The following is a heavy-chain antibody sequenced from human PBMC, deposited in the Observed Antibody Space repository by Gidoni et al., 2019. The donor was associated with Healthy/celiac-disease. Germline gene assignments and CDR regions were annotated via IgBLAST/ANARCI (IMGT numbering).Heavy chain of an antibody. V-gene: IGHV4-59*01. Sequence: QVQLQESGPGLVKPSEPLSLTCTVSGGSLSSYYWSWIRQPPGKGLEWIGYIYYSGSTNYNPSLKSRVTISVDTSKNQFSLKLSSVTAADTAVYYCARSPYYYDRSGFQHWGQGTLVTVSS. CDR1: GGSLSSYY. CDR2: IYYSGST. D-gene: IGHD3-22*01. J-gene: IGHJ1*01. CDR3: ARSPYYYDRSGFQH.